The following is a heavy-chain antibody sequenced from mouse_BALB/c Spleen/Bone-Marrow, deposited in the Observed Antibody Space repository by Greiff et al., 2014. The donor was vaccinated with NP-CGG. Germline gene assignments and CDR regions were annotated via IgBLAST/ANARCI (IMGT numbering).Heavy chain of an antibody. J-gene: IGHJ2*01. CDR1: GYTFTNSW. D-gene: IGHD2-14*01. V-gene: IGHV1S130*01. Sequence: VQLQQSGSVLVRPGASVQLSCKASGYTFTNSWMHWAKQRPGQGLEWIGEIHPNSGNINYNEKFKGKATLTVDTSSSTAYVDLNILTSEDSAVFYYARHHGYPYYFDYWGLGTTLTVSS. CDR2: IHPNSGNI. CDR3: ARHHGYPYYFDY.